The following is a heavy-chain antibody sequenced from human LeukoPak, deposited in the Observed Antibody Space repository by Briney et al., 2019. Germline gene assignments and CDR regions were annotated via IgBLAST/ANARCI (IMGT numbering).Heavy chain of an antibody. D-gene: IGHD3-16*01. J-gene: IGHJ4*02. Sequence: GSLRLSCAASGFTFSTYWMSWVRQAPGKGLEWVANIKQDGSEKYYVVSVEGRFTISRDNAKNSLFLQMNSLRAEDTAVYYCVRAQGLGESENHWGQGTLVTVSS. CDR1: GFTFSTYW. CDR2: IKQDGSEK. CDR3: VRAQGLGESENH. V-gene: IGHV3-7*01.